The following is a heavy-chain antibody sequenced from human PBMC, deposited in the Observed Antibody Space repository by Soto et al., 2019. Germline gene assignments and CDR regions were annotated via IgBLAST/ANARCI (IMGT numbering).Heavy chain of an antibody. V-gene: IGHV3-30*18. D-gene: IGHD6-19*01. CDR3: AKDRRTQWPLWY. J-gene: IGHJ4*02. CDR1: GFTFSSYG. Sequence: SGGSLRLSCAASGFTFSSYGMHWVRQAPGKGLEWVAVISYDGSNKYYADSVKGRFTISRDNSKNTLYLQMNSLRAEDTAVYYCAKDRRTQWPLWYWGQGTLVTVSS. CDR2: ISYDGSNK.